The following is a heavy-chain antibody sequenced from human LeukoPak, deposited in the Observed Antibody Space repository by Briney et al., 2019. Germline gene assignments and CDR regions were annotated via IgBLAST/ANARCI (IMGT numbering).Heavy chain of an antibody. CDR1: GYTLTELS. CDR2: FDPEDGET. D-gene: IGHD6-19*01. J-gene: IGHJ6*02. Sequence: ASVKVSCKVSGYTLTELSMHWVRLAPGKGLGWMGGFDPEDGETIYAQKFQGRVTMTEDTSTDTAYMELSSLRSEDTAVYYCATPYSSGWPRGYYYYYGMDVWGQGTTVTVSS. V-gene: IGHV1-24*01. CDR3: ATPYSSGWPRGYYYYYGMDV.